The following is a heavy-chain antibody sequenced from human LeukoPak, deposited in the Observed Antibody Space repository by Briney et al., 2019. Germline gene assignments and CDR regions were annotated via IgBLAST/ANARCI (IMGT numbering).Heavy chain of an antibody. Sequence: ASVKVSCKASGYTFTSYAIAWVRQAPGQGLEWMGWISAYNGRTNYAQKLRGRVTMTTDTSTNTVYMELRSLKSEDTYVYFGARDQLRYYGSNNYYSDMDFWGQGTTVTVSS. D-gene: IGHD3-10*01. V-gene: IGHV1-18*01. CDR1: GYTFTSYA. J-gene: IGHJ6*02. CDR3: ARDQLRYYGSNNYYSDMDF. CDR2: ISAYNGRT.